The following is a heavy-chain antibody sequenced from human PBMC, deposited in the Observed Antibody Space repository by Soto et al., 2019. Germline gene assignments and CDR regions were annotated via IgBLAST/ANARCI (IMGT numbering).Heavy chain of an antibody. J-gene: IGHJ5*02. D-gene: IGHD3-22*01. CDR3: AGYPASHYNDSHSYSFP. Sequence: QVQLVQSGAEVKKPGSSVKVSCKASGGTFSTYTITWVRQAPGQGLEWMGRIIPIIGIITYAQKFQGRVPNPSEQLTGTAYMELTILRYDDQAVYSCAGYPASHYNDSHSYSFPWGQGALVTVPS. V-gene: IGHV1-69*02. CDR1: GGTFSTYT. CDR2: IIPIIGII.